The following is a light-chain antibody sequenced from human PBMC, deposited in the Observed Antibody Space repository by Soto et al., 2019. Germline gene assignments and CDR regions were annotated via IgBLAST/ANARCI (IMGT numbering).Light chain of an antibody. J-gene: IGKJ3*01. CDR3: QQAAGT. CDR1: QGIGTW. V-gene: IGKV1-12*01. CDR2: AAS. Sequence: DIQMTQSPSSVSASVGDRVTIACRASQGIGTWLAWYQQKPGKAPKLLIYAASTLQSGVPSRFSGSGSGTDFTLTISSLQPDYFATYYCQQAAGTFGPGTKVDIK.